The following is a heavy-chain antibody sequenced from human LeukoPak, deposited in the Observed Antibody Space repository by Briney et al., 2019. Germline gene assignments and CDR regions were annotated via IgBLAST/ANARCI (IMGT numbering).Heavy chain of an antibody. D-gene: IGHD1-26*01. V-gene: IGHV3-48*01. CDR2: ISSSSTI. CDR1: GFTFSSYS. J-gene: IGHJ4*02. CDR3: ASFSGSYHSFDY. Sequence: PGGSLRLSCAASGFTFSSYSMNWVRQAPGKGLEWVSYISSSSTIYYADSVKGRFTISRDNAKNSLYLQMNSLRAEDTAVYYCASFSGSYHSFDYCGQGTLFTVSS.